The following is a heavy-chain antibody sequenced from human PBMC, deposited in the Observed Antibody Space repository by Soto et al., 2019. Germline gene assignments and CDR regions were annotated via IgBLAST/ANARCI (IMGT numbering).Heavy chain of an antibody. Sequence: GGSLRLSCAASGFSFSSYYMNWVRQAPGKGLEWVSIIHNGGETYYADSVKDRFTVSRDNSKNTVFLQMNSLRVEDSAVYYCARDSWSQYWGQGTLVTVSS. V-gene: IGHV3-66*01. CDR3: ARDSWSQY. J-gene: IGHJ1*01. CDR1: GFSFSSYY. CDR2: IHNGGET. D-gene: IGHD2-15*01.